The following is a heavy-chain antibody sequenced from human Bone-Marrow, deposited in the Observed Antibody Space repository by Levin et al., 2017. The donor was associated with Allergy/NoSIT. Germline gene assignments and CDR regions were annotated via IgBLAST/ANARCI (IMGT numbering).Heavy chain of an antibody. CDR3: ARDITYDNTCYYDD. J-gene: IGHJ4*02. V-gene: IGHV1-69*13. Sequence: SVKVSCKASGGTFSNYAFSWVRQAPGQGLEWMGGIIPILGTTNYAQKFQDRVTITADESTRVVYMELNSLRAEDTAIYYCARDITYDNTCYYDDWGQGSLVIVSS. CDR2: IIPILGTT. CDR1: GGTFSNYA. D-gene: IGHD3-22*01.